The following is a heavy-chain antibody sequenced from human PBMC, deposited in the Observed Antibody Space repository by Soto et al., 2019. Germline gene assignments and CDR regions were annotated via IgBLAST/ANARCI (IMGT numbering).Heavy chain of an antibody. D-gene: IGHD5-12*01. V-gene: IGHV3-7*01. CDR1: GFTFSSYA. CDR2: ISGDGGKT. Sequence: GGSLRLSCAASGFTFSSYAMSWVRQAPGKGLEWVSNISGDGGKTDYVDSVKGRFTISRDNAKNSLFLQMNSLRAEDTAIYFCARVLGGYNDYWGQGTVVTVSS. CDR3: ARVLGGYNDY. J-gene: IGHJ4*02.